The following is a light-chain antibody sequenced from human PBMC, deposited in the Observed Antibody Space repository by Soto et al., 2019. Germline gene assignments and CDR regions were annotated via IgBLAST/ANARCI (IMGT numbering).Light chain of an antibody. CDR3: QQRWTWPLT. J-gene: IGKJ4*01. CDR1: QSVKNF. V-gene: IGKV3-11*01. CDR2: DAV. Sequence: EIVLTQSPATLSLSPGERATLSCRASQSVKNFLAWYQQKPGQAPRLLIFDAVSRATGIPPRFSGSGSGTDFTLTITGLAPEDFAVYYCQQRWTWPLTFGGGTSGEIK.